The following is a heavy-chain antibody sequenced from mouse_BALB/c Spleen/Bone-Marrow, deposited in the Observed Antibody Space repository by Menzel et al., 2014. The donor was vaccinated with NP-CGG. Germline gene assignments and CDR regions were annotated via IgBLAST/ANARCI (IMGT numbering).Heavy chain of an antibody. CDR2: IDPANGNT. Sequence: VQLHQSGAELVKPGASVKLSCTASGFNIKDTYMHWVKQRPEQGLEWIGRIDPANGNTKYDPKFQGKATITADTSSNTAYLQLSSLTSEDTAVYYCASYYYGSSYFDYWGQGTTLTVSS. CDR3: ASYYYGSSYFDY. D-gene: IGHD1-1*01. J-gene: IGHJ2*01. V-gene: IGHV14-3*02. CDR1: GFNIKDTY.